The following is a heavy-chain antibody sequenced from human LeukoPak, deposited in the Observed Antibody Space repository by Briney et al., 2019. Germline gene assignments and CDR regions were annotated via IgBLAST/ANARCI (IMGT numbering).Heavy chain of an antibody. CDR3: ARGGNWFDP. CDR1: GFSLSTYG. V-gene: IGHV3-21*01. Sequence: GGSLRLSCVGSGFSLSTYGMNWDRQAPGKVLEWVSSIGATSGFTYYADSAKGRFIFSRDNAKNSLYLQMNSLRAEDTAVYYCARGGNWFDPWGQGTLVTVSS. CDR2: IGATSGFT. J-gene: IGHJ5*02.